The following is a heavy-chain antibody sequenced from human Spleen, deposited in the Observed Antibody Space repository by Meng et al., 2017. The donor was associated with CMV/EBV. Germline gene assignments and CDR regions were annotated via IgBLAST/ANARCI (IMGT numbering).Heavy chain of an antibody. J-gene: IGHJ5*02. CDR2: INPNSGDT. CDR3: AREGRRSGYDNWVDP. D-gene: IGHD3-22*01. V-gene: IGHV1-2*02. Sequence: ASVQVSCKASTYTFTGYYMHWVRQAPGQGLEWMGWINPNSGDTNYAQKFQGRVIMTRDTSISTAYMELSRLTSDDTAVYYCAREGRRSGYDNWVDPWGQGTLVTVSS. CDR1: TYTFTGYY.